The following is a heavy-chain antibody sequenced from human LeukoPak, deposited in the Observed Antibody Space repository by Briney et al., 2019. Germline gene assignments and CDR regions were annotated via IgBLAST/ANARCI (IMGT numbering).Heavy chain of an antibody. Sequence: PGGSLRLSCAASGFTVSSNYMSWVRQAPGKGLEWVSVIYSGGNTYYADSVKGRFTISRDNSKNTLYLQMSSLRAEDTAVYYCARDNGDHVFDYWGQGTLVTVSS. CDR1: GFTVSSNY. V-gene: IGHV3-53*01. CDR2: IYSGGNT. J-gene: IGHJ4*02. D-gene: IGHD4-17*01. CDR3: ARDNGDHVFDY.